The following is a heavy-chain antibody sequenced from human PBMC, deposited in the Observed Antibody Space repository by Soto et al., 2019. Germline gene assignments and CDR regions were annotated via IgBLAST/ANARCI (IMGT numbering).Heavy chain of an antibody. V-gene: IGHV3-64D*06. CDR2: ISSNGGST. CDR1: GFTFSSYA. Sequence: GGSLRLSCSASGFTFSSYAMHWVRQAPGKGLEYVSAISSNGGSTYYADSVKGRFTISRDNSKNTLYLQMSSLRAEDTAVYYCVKEGSSSSGDAFDILGQGTMVTVSS. J-gene: IGHJ3*02. CDR3: VKEGSSSSGDAFDI. D-gene: IGHD6-6*01.